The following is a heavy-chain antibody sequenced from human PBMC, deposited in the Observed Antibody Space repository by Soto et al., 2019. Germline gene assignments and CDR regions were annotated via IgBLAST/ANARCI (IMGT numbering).Heavy chain of an antibody. CDR2: SYYSGGT. CDR3: ARGMDVLSLAFDI. J-gene: IGHJ3*02. V-gene: IGHV4-30-4*01. D-gene: IGHD3-16*01. Sequence: QVQLQESGPGLVKPSQTLSLTCTVSGGSISSGDYYWSWIRQPPGKGLEWIGYSYYSGGTYYNPSLKSRVTISVDTSKNQFSLKLSSVTAADTAVYYCARGMDVLSLAFDIWGQGTMVTVSS. CDR1: GGSISSGDYY.